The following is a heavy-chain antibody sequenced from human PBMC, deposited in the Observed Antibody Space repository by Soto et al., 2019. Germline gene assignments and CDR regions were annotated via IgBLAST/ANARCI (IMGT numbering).Heavy chain of an antibody. D-gene: IGHD6-13*01. V-gene: IGHV4-59*12. Sequence: SETLSLTCTVSGGSISSYYWSWIRQPPGKGLEWIGYIYYSGSTNYNPSLKSRVTISVDTSKNQFSLRLGSVTAADTAVYYCVRGSESGRLHQLVFWGQGSLVTVSS. J-gene: IGHJ4*02. CDR2: IYYSGST. CDR3: VRGSESGRLHQLVF. CDR1: GGSISSYY.